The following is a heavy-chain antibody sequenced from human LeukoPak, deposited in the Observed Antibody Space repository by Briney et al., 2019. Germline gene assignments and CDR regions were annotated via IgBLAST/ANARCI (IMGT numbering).Heavy chain of an antibody. J-gene: IGHJ5*02. CDR3: ARDDYRGVTNFDP. V-gene: IGHV4-59*01. D-gene: IGHD3-10*01. CDR1: GGSISPYF. Sequence: SETLSLTCTVSGGSISPYFWSWIRQPPGKGLEWIGYISYTGSTNYNPSLKSRVTISVDTPKKQFSLQMTSVTAADTAVYYCARDDYRGVTNFDPWGQGTLVTVSS. CDR2: ISYTGST.